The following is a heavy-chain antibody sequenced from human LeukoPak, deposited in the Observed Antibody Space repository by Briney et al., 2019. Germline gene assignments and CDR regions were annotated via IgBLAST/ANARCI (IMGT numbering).Heavy chain of an antibody. CDR1: GFTFSSYS. D-gene: IGHD3-9*01. Sequence: PGGSLRLSCAASGFTFSSYSMNWVRQAPGKGLEWVSSISSSSSYIYCADSVKGRFTISRDNSKNTLYLQMNSLRAEDTAVYYCARGEYYDILTGYYTGPFDYWGQGTLVTVSS. CDR2: ISSSSSYI. V-gene: IGHV3-21*01. CDR3: ARGEYYDILTGYYTGPFDY. J-gene: IGHJ4*02.